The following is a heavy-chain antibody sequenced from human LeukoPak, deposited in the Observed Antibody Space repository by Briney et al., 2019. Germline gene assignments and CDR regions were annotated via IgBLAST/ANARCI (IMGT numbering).Heavy chain of an antibody. CDR3: ARVRPRSKDNWFDP. CDR1: GHTFTSYD. V-gene: IGHV1-8*01. CDR2: MNPNSGNT. Sequence: GASVKVSCKASGHTFTSYDINWVRQATGQGLEWMGWMNPNSGNTGYAQKFQGRVTMTRNTSISTAYMELSSLRSEDTAVYYCARVRPRSKDNWFDPWGQGTLVTVSS. D-gene: IGHD6-6*01. J-gene: IGHJ5*02.